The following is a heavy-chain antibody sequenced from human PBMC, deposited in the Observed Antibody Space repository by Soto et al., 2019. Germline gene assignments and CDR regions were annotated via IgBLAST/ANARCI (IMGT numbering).Heavy chain of an antibody. CDR1: GFTFSSYW. CDR3: ARWAYGSGSYYYYYGMDV. CDR2: INSDGSST. Sequence: GGSLRLSCAASGFTFSSYWMHWVRQAPGKGLVWVSRINSDGSSTSYADSVKGRFTISRDNAKNTLYLQMNSLRAEDTAVYYCARWAYGSGSYYYYYGMDVWGQGTTVTVSS. D-gene: IGHD3-10*01. J-gene: IGHJ6*02. V-gene: IGHV3-74*01.